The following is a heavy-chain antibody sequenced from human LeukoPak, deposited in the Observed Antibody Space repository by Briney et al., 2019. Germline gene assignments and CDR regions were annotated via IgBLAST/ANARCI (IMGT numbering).Heavy chain of an antibody. J-gene: IGHJ4*02. CDR1: GFTFSSYS. V-gene: IGHV3-30*02. D-gene: IGHD2-8*01. CDR3: AEGLCTRSGCVDGRDD. CDR2: IGPEGSDE. Sequence: GGSLRLSCAASGFTFSSYSMNWVRQAPGKGLGWVAFIGPEGSDESYTDSVKGRFAISRDNSENTLYLQMSSLTVEDTARYYCAEGLCTRSGCVDGRDDWGQGTLVTVSS.